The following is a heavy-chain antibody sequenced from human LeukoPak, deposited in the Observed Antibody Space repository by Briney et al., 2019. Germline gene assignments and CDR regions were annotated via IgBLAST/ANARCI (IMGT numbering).Heavy chain of an antibody. J-gene: IGHJ4*02. V-gene: IGHV5-51*01. CDR2: IYPGDSDT. CDR3: ARLGGVGALSQFDH. Sequence: GESLKISCKGSGYRFTNSWIGWVRQMPGKGLEWMGIIYPGDSDTRYSPSFQGQVIISADKSISTTYLQWSRLKASDTAMYYCARLGGVGALSQFDHWGQGTLVTVSS. D-gene: IGHD1-26*01. CDR1: GYRFTNSW.